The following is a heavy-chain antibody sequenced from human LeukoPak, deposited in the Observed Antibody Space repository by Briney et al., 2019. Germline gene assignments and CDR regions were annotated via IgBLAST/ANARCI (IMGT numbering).Heavy chain of an antibody. D-gene: IGHD3-10*01. CDR2: IYSGGTT. CDR3: ASSSDIYGSGSYFNSLGDV. V-gene: IGHV3-53*01. J-gene: IGHJ6*04. CDR1: GFTVSSNY. Sequence: GGSLRLSCTASGFTVSSNYMSWVRQAPGKGLEWVSVIYSGGTTYYADSVEGRFTISRDNSKNTLYLQMNSLRAEDTAVYYCASSSDIYGSGSYFNSLGDVWGKGTTVSISS.